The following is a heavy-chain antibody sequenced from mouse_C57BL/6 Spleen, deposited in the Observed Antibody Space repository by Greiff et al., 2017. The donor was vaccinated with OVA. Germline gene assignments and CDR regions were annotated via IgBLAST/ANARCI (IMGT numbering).Heavy chain of an antibody. CDR2: IDPSDSET. D-gene: IGHD3-1*01. Sequence: QVQLKQPGAELVRPGSSVKLSCKASGYTFTSYWMHWVKQRPIQGLEWIGNIDPSDSETHYNQKFKDKATLTADKSSSTAYMQLSSLTSEDSAVYYCARRGALTRYFDYWGQGTTLTVSS. CDR3: ARRGALTRYFDY. V-gene: IGHV1-52*01. CDR1: GYTFTSYW. J-gene: IGHJ2*01.